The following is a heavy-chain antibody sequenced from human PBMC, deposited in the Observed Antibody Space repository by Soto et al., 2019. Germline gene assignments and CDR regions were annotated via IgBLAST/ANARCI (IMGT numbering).Heavy chain of an antibody. J-gene: IGHJ6*02. CDR1: GDTVSSNSVA. Sequence: SQTLSLTCVGSGDTVSSNSVAWNWVRQSPSRGLEWLGRTYYRSWWYSDYAVSVRSRIDINADTSKSQVSLQLNSVTPEDTAVFYCARSEEDSDYYYYGMDVWGQGTTVTVSS. D-gene: IGHD2-15*01. CDR3: ARSEEDSDYYYYGMDV. V-gene: IGHV6-1*01. CDR2: TYYRSWWYS.